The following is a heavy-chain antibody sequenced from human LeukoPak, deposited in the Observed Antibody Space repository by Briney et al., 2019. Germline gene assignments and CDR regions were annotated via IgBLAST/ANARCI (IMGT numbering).Heavy chain of an antibody. V-gene: IGHV3-7*03. Sequence: GGSLRLSCAASGFTFSSYWMSWVRQAPGRGPEWVANVNRDGSETYYLDSVKGRFTISKDNAKNSLYLQMNSLRAEDTALYRCARNNGMDVWGQGTTVIVSS. CDR1: GFTFSSYW. J-gene: IGHJ6*02. CDR2: VNRDGSET. CDR3: ARNNGMDV.